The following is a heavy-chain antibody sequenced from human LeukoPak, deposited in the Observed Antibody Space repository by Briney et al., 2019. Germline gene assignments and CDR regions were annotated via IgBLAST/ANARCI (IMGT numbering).Heavy chain of an antibody. Sequence: GGSLRLSCADSGFTFSSYWMGWVRQAPGKGLEWVANIKQDGSEKYYVDSVKGRFTISRDNAKNSLYLQMNSLRVEDTAVYYCARDRGWYDYWGQGTLVTVSS. CDR2: IKQDGSEK. D-gene: IGHD6-19*01. CDR3: ARDRGWYDY. CDR1: GFTFSSYW. V-gene: IGHV3-7*03. J-gene: IGHJ4*02.